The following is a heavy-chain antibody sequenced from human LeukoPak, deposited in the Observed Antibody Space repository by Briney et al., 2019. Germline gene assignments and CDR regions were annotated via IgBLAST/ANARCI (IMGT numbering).Heavy chain of an antibody. V-gene: IGHV1-2*02. CDR3: AIEVVVIATDAFDI. J-gene: IGHJ3*02. D-gene: IGHD2-21*01. Sequence: ASVKVSCXASGYTFTGYYMHWVRQAPGQGLEWMGWINPNSGGTNYAQKFQGRVTMTRDTSISTAYMELSRLRSDDTAVYYCAIEVVVIATDAFDIWGQGTMVTVSS. CDR2: INPNSGGT. CDR1: GYTFTGYY.